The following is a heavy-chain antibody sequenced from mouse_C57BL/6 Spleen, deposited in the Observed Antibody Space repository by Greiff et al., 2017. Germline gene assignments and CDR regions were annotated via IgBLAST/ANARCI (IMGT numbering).Heavy chain of an antibody. CDR2: IYPGDGDT. V-gene: IGHV1-82*01. J-gene: IGHJ2*01. D-gene: IGHD1-1*01. Sequence: VKLVESGPELVKPGASVKISCKASGYAFSSSWMNWVKQRPGKGLEWIGRIYPGDGDTNYNGKFKGKATLTADKSSSTAYMQRSSLTSEDSAVYFCARWGFIGDYWGQGTTLTVSS. CDR3: ARWGFIGDY. CDR1: GYAFSSSW.